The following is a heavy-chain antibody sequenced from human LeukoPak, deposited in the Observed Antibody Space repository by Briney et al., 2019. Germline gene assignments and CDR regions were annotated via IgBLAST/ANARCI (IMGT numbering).Heavy chain of an antibody. J-gene: IGHJ4*02. CDR3: ARGSRSSGWFDY. D-gene: IGHD6-19*01. CDR2: IYSGGST. CDR1: GCTLSSNY. Sequence: GGSLRLSCAASGCTLSSNYMSWVRQAPGKGLEWVSVIYSGGSTYYADSVKGRFTISRDNSKNTLYLQMNSLRAEDTAVYYCARGSRSSGWFDYWGQGTLVTVSS. V-gene: IGHV3-53*01.